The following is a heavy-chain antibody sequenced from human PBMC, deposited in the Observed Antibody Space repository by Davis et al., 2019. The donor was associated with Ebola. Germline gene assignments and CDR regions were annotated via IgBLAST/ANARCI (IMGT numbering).Heavy chain of an antibody. D-gene: IGHD4-17*01. J-gene: IGHJ6*02. CDR3: ARGNYGDYIVLYYYNMDV. CDR1: GGSISSHY. Sequence: MPLETLSLTCSVSGGSISSHYWSWLRQPPGKALEWIGYIHYSGTTSKNPYLKSRVTMSVDTSKHQFALKLSSVTAADTAVYYCARGNYGDYIVLYYYNMDVWGQGTTVTVSS. CDR2: IHYSGTT. V-gene: IGHV4-59*11.